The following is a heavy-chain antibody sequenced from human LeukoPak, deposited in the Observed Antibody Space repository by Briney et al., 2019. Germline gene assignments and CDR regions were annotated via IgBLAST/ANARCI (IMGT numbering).Heavy chain of an antibody. Sequence: SETLSLTCTVSGGSISSYYWSWIRQPAGKGLEWIGRIYTSGSTNYNPSLKSRVTMSVDTSKNQFSLKLSSVTAADTAVYHCARGLRAGRLFSPLYYFDYWGQGPLVTVSS. CDR1: GGSISSYY. CDR2: IYTSGST. J-gene: IGHJ4*02. CDR3: ARGLRAGRLFSPLYYFDY. V-gene: IGHV4-4*07. D-gene: IGHD2-15*01.